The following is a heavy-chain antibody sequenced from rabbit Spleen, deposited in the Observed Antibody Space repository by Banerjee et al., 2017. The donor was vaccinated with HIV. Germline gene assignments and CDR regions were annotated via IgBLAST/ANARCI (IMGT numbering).Heavy chain of an antibody. CDR3: ARDLDGVIGWNFGW. J-gene: IGHJ3*01. Sequence: QSLEESGGDLVKPGASLTLTCTASGFSFSSSDYICWVRQAPGKGLEWISCIAGSSSGFTYSATWAKGRFIISKTSSTTVTLQLTSLTAADTATYFCARDLDGVIGWNFGWWGQGTLVTVS. CDR2: IAGSSSGFT. CDR1: GFSFSSSDY. D-gene: IGHD4-1*01. V-gene: IGHV1S40*01.